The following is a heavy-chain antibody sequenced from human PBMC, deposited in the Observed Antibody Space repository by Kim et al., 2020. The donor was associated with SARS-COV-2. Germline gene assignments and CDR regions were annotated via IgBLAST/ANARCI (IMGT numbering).Heavy chain of an antibody. J-gene: IGHJ5*02. D-gene: IGHD3-22*01. CDR2: IYYSGST. CDR3: ARVIEGGGWVEP. CDR1: GGSISSYY. Sequence: SETLSLTCTVSGGSISSYYWSWIRQPPGKGLEWIGYIYYSGSTNYNPSLKSRVTISVDTSKNQFSLKLSSVTAADTAVYYFARVIEGGGWVEPWGQGTL. V-gene: IGHV4-59*01.